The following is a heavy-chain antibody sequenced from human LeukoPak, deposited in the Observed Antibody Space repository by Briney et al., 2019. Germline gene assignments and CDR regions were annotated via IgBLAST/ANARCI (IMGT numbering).Heavy chain of an antibody. D-gene: IGHD3-22*01. J-gene: IGHJ4*02. V-gene: IGHV4-39*07. Sequence: SETLSLTCTVSGGSISSSSYYWGWIRQPPGKGLEWIGEIYHSGSTNYNPSLKSRVTISVDKSKNQFSLKLSSVTAADTAVYYCARVYDSSGYYPLYYFDYWGQGTLVTVSS. CDR1: GGSISSSSYY. CDR3: ARVYDSSGYYPLYYFDY. CDR2: IYHSGST.